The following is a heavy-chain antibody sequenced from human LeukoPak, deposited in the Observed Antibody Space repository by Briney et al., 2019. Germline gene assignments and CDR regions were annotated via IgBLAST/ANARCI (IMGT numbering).Heavy chain of an antibody. CDR1: GFTFSSYS. J-gene: IGHJ3*02. Sequence: GGSLRLSCAASGFTFSSYSMNWVRQAPGRGLEWVSAISGSGGSTYYADSVKGRFTISRDNSKNTLYLQMNSLRAEDTAVYYCAKSYDYVWGSWDAFDIWGQGTMVTVSS. V-gene: IGHV3-23*01. CDR3: AKSYDYVWGSWDAFDI. D-gene: IGHD3-16*01. CDR2: ISGSGGST.